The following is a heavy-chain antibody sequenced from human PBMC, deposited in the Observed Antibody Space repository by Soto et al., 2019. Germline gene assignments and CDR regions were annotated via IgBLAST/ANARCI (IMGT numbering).Heavy chain of an antibody. CDR2: IWYDGSNK. CDR1: GFTFSSCD. Sequence: QVQLVESGGGVVQPGRSLRLSCAASGFTFSSCDMQWVRQAPGKGLEWVALIWYDGSNKYYTDSVKGRFTIFRDNSKNTLYLQMNSLRVEDTAVSYCARGPVVVAGIRYYSGMDVWGQGTTVTVSS. D-gene: IGHD6-19*01. V-gene: IGHV3-33*01. CDR3: ARGPVVVAGIRYYSGMDV. J-gene: IGHJ6*02.